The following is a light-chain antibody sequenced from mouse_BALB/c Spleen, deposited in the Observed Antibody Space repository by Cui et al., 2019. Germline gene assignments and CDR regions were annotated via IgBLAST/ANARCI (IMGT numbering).Light chain of an antibody. CDR1: SSVSY. V-gene: IGKV4-72*01. CDR3: QQWSSNPPT. CDR2: DTS. Sequence: QFVLPHYQAILSASPGEKVTMTRRDSSSVSYMHWYQQKPGSTPKPWIYDTSNLASGVPARFSGSGSGTAYSLTISRVEAEDAATYYCQQWSSNPPTFGGGTKLEIK. J-gene: IGKJ1*01.